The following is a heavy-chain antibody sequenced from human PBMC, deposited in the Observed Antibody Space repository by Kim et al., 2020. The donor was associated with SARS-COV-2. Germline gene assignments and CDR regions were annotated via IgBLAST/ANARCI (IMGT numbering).Heavy chain of an antibody. CDR2: IGSSSGNK. D-gene: IGHD6-19*01. J-gene: IGHJ6*02. CDR3: ARTHKAGYSSGWYDGDYYYYGMDV. CDR1: GFTFSSYS. Sequence: GGSLRLSCAASGFTFSSYSMNWVRQAPGKGLEWVSSIGSSSGNKYYASSVKGRSTFSRDNAKNSLYLKINRLRAEDTAVYYCARTHKAGYSSGWYDGDYYYYGMDVWGQGTTVTVSS. V-gene: IGHV3-21*01.